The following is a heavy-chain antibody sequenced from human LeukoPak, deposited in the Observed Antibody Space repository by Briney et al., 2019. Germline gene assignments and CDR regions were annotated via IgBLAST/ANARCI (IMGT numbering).Heavy chain of an antibody. V-gene: IGHV5-51*01. J-gene: IGHJ5*02. CDR2: IYPGDSDT. Sequence: GESLKISCKGSGYSFTSYWIGWVRQMPGKGLEWMGIIYPGDSDTRYSPSFQGQVTISADKSISTAYLQWSSLKASDTAMYYCARLGIAVAGTSWFDPWGQGILVTVSS. CDR1: GYSFTSYW. CDR3: ARLGIAVAGTSWFDP. D-gene: IGHD6-19*01.